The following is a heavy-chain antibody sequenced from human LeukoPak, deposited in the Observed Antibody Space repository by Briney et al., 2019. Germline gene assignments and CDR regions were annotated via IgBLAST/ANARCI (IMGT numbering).Heavy chain of an antibody. J-gene: IGHJ5*02. CDR3: ARVGPPVDPAAIWGGWFDP. D-gene: IGHD2-2*02. V-gene: IGHV3-53*01. CDR2: IYSGGST. CDR1: GFTVSSNY. Sequence: GGSLRLSCAASGFTVSSNYTSWVRQAPGKGLEWVSVIYSGGSTYYADSVKGRFTISRDNSKNTLYLQMNSLRAEDTAAYYCARVGPPVDPAAIWGGWFDPWGQGTLVTVSS.